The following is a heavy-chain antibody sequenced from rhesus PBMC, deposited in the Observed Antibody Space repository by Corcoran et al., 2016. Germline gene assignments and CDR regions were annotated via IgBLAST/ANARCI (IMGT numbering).Heavy chain of an antibody. CDR3: ARLDGNYWYFDL. Sequence: QLQLQESGPGLVKPSETLSVTCAVSGCSISSSYWSWIRQAPGKGLELIGYIYGSGSSTHSNPPLKSRVTLSGDTSKNQLSLKLSSVTTADTAVYYGARLDGNYWYFDLWGPGTPITISS. J-gene: IGHJ2*01. CDR2: IYGSGSST. CDR1: GCSISSSY. D-gene: IGHD4-35*01. V-gene: IGHV4-169*01.